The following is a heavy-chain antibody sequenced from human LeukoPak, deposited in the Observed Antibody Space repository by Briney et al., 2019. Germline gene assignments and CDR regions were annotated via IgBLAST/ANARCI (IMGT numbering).Heavy chain of an antibody. Sequence: SVKVSCKASGGTFSSYAISWVRQAPGQGLEWMGRIIPILGIANYAQRFQGRVTITADKSTSTAYMELSSLRSEDTAVYYCARQGSSSWYYFDYWGQGTLVTVSS. J-gene: IGHJ4*02. CDR1: GGTFSSYA. CDR3: ARQGSSSWYYFDY. D-gene: IGHD6-13*01. V-gene: IGHV1-69*04. CDR2: IIPILGIA.